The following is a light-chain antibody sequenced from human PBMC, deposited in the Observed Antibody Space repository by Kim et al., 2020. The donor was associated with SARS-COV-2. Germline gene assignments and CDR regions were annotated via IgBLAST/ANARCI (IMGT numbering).Light chain of an antibody. J-gene: IGKJ3*01. CDR2: KVS. V-gene: IGKV2-30*01. CDR3: MQGTHWPFT. Sequence: PASIACRSSQILVYSDGNIYLNWFHQRPGQYPRRLIYKVSNRDSGVPDRCSGSGSGTDFTLQISRVEAEDVVVYYCMQGTHWPFTFGPGTKVDIK. CDR1: QILVYSDGNIY.